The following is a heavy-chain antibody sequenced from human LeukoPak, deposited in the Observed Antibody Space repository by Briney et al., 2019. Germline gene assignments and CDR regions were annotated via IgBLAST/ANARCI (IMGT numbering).Heavy chain of an antibody. J-gene: IGHJ4*02. V-gene: IGHV6-1*01. CDR2: TYYRSKWYN. Sequence: SQTLSLTCAISGDSVSSNSAAWNWIRQSPSRGLEWLGRTYYRSKWYNNYAVSVKSRITINPDTSKNQFSLQLNSVTPEDTAVYYCARGDYYDILTGQGHFDYWGQGTLVTVSS. CDR1: GDSVSSNSAA. CDR3: ARGDYYDILTGQGHFDY. D-gene: IGHD3-9*01.